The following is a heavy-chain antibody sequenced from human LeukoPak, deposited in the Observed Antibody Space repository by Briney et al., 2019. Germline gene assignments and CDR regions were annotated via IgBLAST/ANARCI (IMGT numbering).Heavy chain of an antibody. CDR3: ATTLNGLYSGYDFDY. J-gene: IGHJ4*02. CDR1: GGSISNYY. CDR2: IYYSGST. Sequence: SETLSLTCTVSGGSISNYYWSWIRQPPGKGLEWIGYIYYSGSTNYNPSLKSRVTISVDTSKNQFSLKLSSVTAADTAVYYCATTLNGLYSGYDFDYWGQGTLVTVSS. D-gene: IGHD5-12*01. V-gene: IGHV4-59*01.